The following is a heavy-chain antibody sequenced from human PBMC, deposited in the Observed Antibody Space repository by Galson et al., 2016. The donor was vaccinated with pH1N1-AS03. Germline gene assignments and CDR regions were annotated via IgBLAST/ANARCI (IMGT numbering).Heavy chain of an antibody. CDR3: AKGSRGSCSGAVCYDFDN. Sequence: SLRLSCAASGFTFDISAMNWVRQAPGERPEWVASITGGVGYTYYAPSVKGRFTISRDNSGNTLYLQMNSLRVEDTAVYYCAKGSRGSCSGAVCYDFDNWGQGALVTVSS. J-gene: IGHJ4*02. V-gene: IGHV3-23*01. CDR2: ITGGVGYT. CDR1: GFTFDISA. D-gene: IGHD2-2*01.